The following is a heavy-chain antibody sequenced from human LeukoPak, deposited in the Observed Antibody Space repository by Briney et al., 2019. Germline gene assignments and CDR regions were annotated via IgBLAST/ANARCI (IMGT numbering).Heavy chain of an antibody. CDR2: ISSGGSTI. CDR1: GFTFSSYE. Sequence: PGGSLRLSCAASGFTFSSYEMNWVRQAPGKGLEWVSYISSGGSTIYYADSVKGRFTISRENAKNSLYLQMNSLRAGDTAVYYCARVGFGEPNWYFDLWGRGTLVTVSS. J-gene: IGHJ2*01. D-gene: IGHD3-10*01. V-gene: IGHV3-48*03. CDR3: ARVGFGEPNWYFDL.